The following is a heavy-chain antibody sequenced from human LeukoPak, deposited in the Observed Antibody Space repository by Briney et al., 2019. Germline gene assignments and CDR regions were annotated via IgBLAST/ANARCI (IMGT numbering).Heavy chain of an antibody. J-gene: IGHJ6*02. Sequence: ASVKVSCKASGYTFTSYGISWVRQAPGQGLEWMGWISAYNGNTNYAQKLQGRVTMTTDTSTSTAYMELRSLRSDDTAVYYCARAPDYDILTGYSNYCYYGMDVWGQGTTVTVSS. CDR1: GYTFTSYG. CDR3: ARAPDYDILTGYSNYCYYGMDV. CDR2: ISAYNGNT. D-gene: IGHD3-9*01. V-gene: IGHV1-18*01.